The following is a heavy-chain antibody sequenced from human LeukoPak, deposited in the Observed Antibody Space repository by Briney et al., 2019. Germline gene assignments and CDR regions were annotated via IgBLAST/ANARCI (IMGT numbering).Heavy chain of an antibody. CDR1: GVSISSSNSY. CDR3: ARQTGSGLFTLP. D-gene: IGHD3/OR15-3a*01. Sequence: SETLSLTCTVSGVSISSSNSYWGCIRQPPGKGLEWIGSIYYTGNTYYNASLKSRVTISIDTSKNQISLRLTSVTATDTAMYYCARQTGSGLFTLPGGQGTLVTVSS. V-gene: IGHV4-39*01. J-gene: IGHJ4*02. CDR2: IYYTGNT.